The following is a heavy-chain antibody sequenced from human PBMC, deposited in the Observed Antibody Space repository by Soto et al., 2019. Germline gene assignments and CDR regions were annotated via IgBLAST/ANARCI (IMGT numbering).Heavy chain of an antibody. V-gene: IGHV4-30-4*01. Sequence: SETLSLTCTVSGGSISSGNYYWSWIRQPPGKGLEWIGFISYSGSTYYSTSLKSRVTISVDTSKNQFSLKLSSVTAADTAVYYCAREGPAPYYYYGMDVWGQGSTVTVSS. CDR1: GGSISSGNYY. J-gene: IGHJ6*02. CDR3: AREGPAPYYYYGMDV. CDR2: ISYSGST.